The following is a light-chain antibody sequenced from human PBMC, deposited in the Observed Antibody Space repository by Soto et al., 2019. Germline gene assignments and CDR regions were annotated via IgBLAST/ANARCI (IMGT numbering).Light chain of an antibody. V-gene: IGKV3-20*01. J-gene: IGKJ1*01. Sequence: EIVLTQSPGTLSLSPGERATLSCRASQIVTSSYLAWYQQKPGQAPRLLIYGASSRATGIPDRFSGGGSGTDFTLTISRLESEDFAVYYCQQYGSSLWTFGQGTKVEIK. CDR3: QQYGSSLWT. CDR2: GAS. CDR1: QIVTSSY.